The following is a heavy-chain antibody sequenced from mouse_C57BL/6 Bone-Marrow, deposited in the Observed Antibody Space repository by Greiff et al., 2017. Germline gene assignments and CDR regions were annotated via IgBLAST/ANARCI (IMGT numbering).Heavy chain of an antibody. CDR3: ELTLDNGRSPEE. CDR2: IYPGSGST. CDR1: GYTFTSYW. Sequence: VKLQQPGAELVKPGASVKMSCKASGYTFTSYWITWVKQRPGQGLEWIGDIYPGSGSTNYNEKFKSKATLTVDTSSSTAYMQLSSLTSADPAVFYGELTLDNGRSPEEGGKGTTRTVSS. V-gene: IGHV1-55*01. J-gene: IGHJ2*01. D-gene: IGHD1-1*01.